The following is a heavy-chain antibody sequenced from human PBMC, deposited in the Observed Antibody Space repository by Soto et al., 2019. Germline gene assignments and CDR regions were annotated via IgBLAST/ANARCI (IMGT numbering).Heavy chain of an antibody. D-gene: IGHD6-19*01. V-gene: IGHV3-43*01. CDR1: GFTFDDYT. CDR3: SKDSSEYSSGWYRGYYFDY. J-gene: IGHJ4*02. Sequence: GGSLRLSCAASGFTFDDYTMHWVRQAQGKGLEWVSLISCDGGSTYYADSVKGRFTISRDNSKNSLYLQMNSLRTEDTALYYCSKDSSEYSSGWYRGYYFDYWGQGTLVTVSS. CDR2: ISCDGGST.